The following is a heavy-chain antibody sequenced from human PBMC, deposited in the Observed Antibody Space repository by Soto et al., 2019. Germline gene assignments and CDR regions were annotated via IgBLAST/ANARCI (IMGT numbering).Heavy chain of an antibody. CDR2: ILPIFGTV. CDR1: GGTFSSYP. J-gene: IGHJ4*02. CDR3: SSDLDGSRRLDY. V-gene: IGHV1-69*06. D-gene: IGHD6-13*01. Sequence: QVQLVQSGAEVKKPGSSVNVSCKASGGTFSSYPISWVRQAPGQGLEWMGWILPIFGTVNYAQKFQGRVTITADRSTSTAYLDLSSLRSEDTVVYYCSSDLDGSRRLDYWGQGTLVTVSS.